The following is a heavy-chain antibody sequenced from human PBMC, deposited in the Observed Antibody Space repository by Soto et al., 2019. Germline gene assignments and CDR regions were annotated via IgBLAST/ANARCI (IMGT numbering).Heavy chain of an antibody. CDR2: ISGSGGST. CDR1: GFTFSSYA. Sequence: GGSLRLSCAASGFTFSSYAMSWVRQAPGKGLEWVSAISGSGGSTYYADSVKGRFTISRDNSKNTLYLQMNSLRAEDTAVYYCAKGGGGETYYYYGMDVWGQGTTVTVSS. D-gene: IGHD2-21*01. CDR3: AKGGGGETYYYYGMDV. J-gene: IGHJ6*02. V-gene: IGHV3-23*01.